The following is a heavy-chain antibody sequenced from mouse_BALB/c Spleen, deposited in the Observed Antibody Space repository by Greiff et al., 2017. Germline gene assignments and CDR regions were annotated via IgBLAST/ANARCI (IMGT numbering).Heavy chain of an antibody. V-gene: IGHV1-7*01. CDR1: GYTFTSYW. CDR3: ARPLFITTVVRPWFAY. CDR2: INPSTGYT. Sequence: QVQLQQSGAELAKPGASVKMSCKASGYTFTSYWMHWVNQRPGQGLEWIGYINPSTGYTEYNQKFKDKATLTADKSSSTAYMQLSSLTSEDSAVYYCARPLFITTVVRPWFAYWGQGTLVTVSA. J-gene: IGHJ3*01. D-gene: IGHD1-1*01.